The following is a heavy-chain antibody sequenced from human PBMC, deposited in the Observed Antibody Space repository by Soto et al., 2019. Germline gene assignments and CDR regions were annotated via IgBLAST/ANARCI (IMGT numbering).Heavy chain of an antibody. V-gene: IGHV3-48*01. CDR3: AKEVWSGPMDV. CDR1: GFTFSTYN. Sequence: PGGSLRLSCAASGFTFSTYNMVWVRQAPGKGLEWLSYIPSTSIPIYYANSVKGRFTISRDNAKNTLYVQMNSLRAEDTAVYYCAKEVWSGPMDVWGQGTTVTVSS. D-gene: IGHD3-3*01. CDR2: IPSTSIPI. J-gene: IGHJ6*02.